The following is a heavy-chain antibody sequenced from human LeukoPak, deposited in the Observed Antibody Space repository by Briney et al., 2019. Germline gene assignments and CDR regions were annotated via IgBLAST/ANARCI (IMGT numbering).Heavy chain of an antibody. J-gene: IGHJ4*02. D-gene: IGHD3-22*01. CDR3: ARRAYYYDSSGFHFDY. CDR1: GGSFSGYY. V-gene: IGHV4-34*01. Sequence: ASETLSLTCAVYGGSFSGYYWSWIRQPPGKGLEWIGEINHSGSTNYNPSLKSRVTISVDTSKNQFSLKLSSVTAADTAVYYCARRAYYYDSSGFHFDYWGQGTLVTVSS. CDR2: INHSGST.